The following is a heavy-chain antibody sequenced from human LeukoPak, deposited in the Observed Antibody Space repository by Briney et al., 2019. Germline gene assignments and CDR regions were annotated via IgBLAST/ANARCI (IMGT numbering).Heavy chain of an antibody. J-gene: IGHJ4*02. D-gene: IGHD2-15*01. V-gene: IGHV3-23*01. CDR3: AKDRDGYCSGGSCYSFDY. CDR1: GVTFSSYA. CDR2: ISGSGGST. Sequence: GGSLRLSCAASGVTFSSYAMCWGCQAPGKGLEWVSAISGSGGSTYYADSVKSRFTISRDNTTNTLYLQMNSLRAEDTAVYYCAKDRDGYCSGGSCYSFDYWAQGTLVTVSS.